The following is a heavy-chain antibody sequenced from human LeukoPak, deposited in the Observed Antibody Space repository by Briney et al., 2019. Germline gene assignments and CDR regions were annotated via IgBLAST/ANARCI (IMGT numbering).Heavy chain of an antibody. CDR2: INHSGST. D-gene: IGHD6-13*01. J-gene: IGHJ3*02. CDR3: ARVGRLAAAGRNHDAFDI. V-gene: IGHV4-34*01. Sequence: SETLSLTCAVYGGSFSGYYWSWIRQPPGKGLEWIGEINHSGSTNYNPSLKSRVTISVDTSKNQFSLKLSSVTAADTAVYYCARVGRLAAAGRNHDAFDIWGQGTMVTVSS. CDR1: GGSFSGYY.